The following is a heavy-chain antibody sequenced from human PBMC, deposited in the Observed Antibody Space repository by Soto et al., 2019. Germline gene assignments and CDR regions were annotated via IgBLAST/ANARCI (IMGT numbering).Heavy chain of an antibody. Sequence: QVQLVESGGGVVQPGRSLRLSCAASGFTFSSYGMHWVRQAPGKGLEWVAVISYDGSNKYYADSVKGRFTISRDNSKNTLYLQMNSLRAEDTAVYYGAKNGIGDYYGMDVWGQGTTVTVSS. CDR3: AKNGIGDYYGMDV. V-gene: IGHV3-30*18. J-gene: IGHJ6*02. CDR1: GFTFSSYG. CDR2: ISYDGSNK. D-gene: IGHD3-16*01.